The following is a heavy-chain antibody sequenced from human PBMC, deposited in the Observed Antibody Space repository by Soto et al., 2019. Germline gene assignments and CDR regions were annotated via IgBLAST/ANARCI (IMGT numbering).Heavy chain of an antibody. CDR2: IIPIFRTP. CDR1: GVTFSSFA. D-gene: IGHD1-1*01. J-gene: IGHJ5*02. Sequence: QVQLVQSGAEVKQPGSSVKVSCQASGVTFSSFAISWVRQAPGQGLEWVGGIIPIFRTPNYAQNFQGRVTITADESTRSVYIELSRLRSEDTAVYYCARSTGSGFRPGTHRFNWFDPWGQGTLVTVSS. V-gene: IGHV1-69*01. CDR3: ARSTGSGFRPGTHRFNWFDP.